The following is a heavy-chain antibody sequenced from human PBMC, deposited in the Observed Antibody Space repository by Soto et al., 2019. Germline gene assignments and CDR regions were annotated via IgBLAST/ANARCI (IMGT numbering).Heavy chain of an antibody. V-gene: IGHV4-30-4*01. CDR1: GGTITSDDYH. Sequence: SETLSLTCTVSGGTITSDDYHWTWIRQPPGKGLEWIGFIYYSGTYYNPSLRGRVTISVDTSKNEFSLKLSSVTAADTAVYYCARDSAYCASGSCYAKWGSWGQGTLVTV. D-gene: IGHD2-15*01. CDR3: ARDSAYCASGSCYAKWGS. J-gene: IGHJ4*02. CDR2: IYYSGT.